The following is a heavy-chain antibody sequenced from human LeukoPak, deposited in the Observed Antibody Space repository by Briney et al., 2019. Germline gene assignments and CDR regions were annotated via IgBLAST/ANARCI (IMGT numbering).Heavy chain of an antibody. V-gene: IGHV3-23*01. J-gene: IGHJ4*02. Sequence: GGSLRLSCAASGFTFSSYAMSWVRQAPGKGLEWVSAISGSGGSTYYADSVKGRFTISRDNSKNTLYLQMNSLRAEDTAVYYCAKPQSPFNWNDRSYFDHWGQGTLVTVSS. D-gene: IGHD1-20*01. CDR2: ISGSGGST. CDR3: AKPQSPFNWNDRSYFDH. CDR1: GFTFSSYA.